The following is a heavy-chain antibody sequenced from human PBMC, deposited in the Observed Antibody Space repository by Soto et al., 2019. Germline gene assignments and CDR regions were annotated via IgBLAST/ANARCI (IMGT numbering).Heavy chain of an antibody. CDR1: GDSVSSNSAA. D-gene: IGHD3-10*01. Sequence: PSQTLSLTCAISGDSVSSNSAAWNWIRQSPSRGLEWLGRTYYRSKWYNDYAVSVKSRITTNPDTSKNQFSLQLNSVTPEDTAVYYCARQFQYYYGSGSYSHFDYWGQGTLVTVSS. CDR3: ARQFQYYYGSGSYSHFDY. CDR2: TYYRSKWYN. V-gene: IGHV6-1*01. J-gene: IGHJ4*02.